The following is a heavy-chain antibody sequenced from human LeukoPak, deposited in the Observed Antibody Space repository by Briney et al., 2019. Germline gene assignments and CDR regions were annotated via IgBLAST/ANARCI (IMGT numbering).Heavy chain of an antibody. D-gene: IGHD6-25*01. Sequence: PSETLSLTCTVSGGSISRGDYYWSWIRQPPGQGLEWIGYIYYSGSTYYNPSLKSRVTISVDTSKNQFSLRLSSVTAADTAVYYCARDSGDSASDIWGQGTMVTVSS. CDR1: GGSISRGDYY. V-gene: IGHV4-30-4*01. CDR3: ARDSGDSASDI. J-gene: IGHJ3*02. CDR2: IYYSGST.